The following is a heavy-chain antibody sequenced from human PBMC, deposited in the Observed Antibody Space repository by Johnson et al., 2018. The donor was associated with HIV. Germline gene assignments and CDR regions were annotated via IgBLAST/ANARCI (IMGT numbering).Heavy chain of an antibody. Sequence: QMQLVESGGGVVQPGGSLRLSCTASGFTFDDYAMIWVRQAPGKGLEWVSFISGGEDDTYYADSVKGRFTISRDNAKKSQYLQMNSLRAEDTAVYYCAREVRYTSWSFDIWGQGTMVTVSS. CDR2: ISGGEDDT. D-gene: IGHD6-19*01. V-gene: IGHV3-11*04. CDR3: AREVRYTSWSFDI. J-gene: IGHJ3*02. CDR1: GFTFDDYA.